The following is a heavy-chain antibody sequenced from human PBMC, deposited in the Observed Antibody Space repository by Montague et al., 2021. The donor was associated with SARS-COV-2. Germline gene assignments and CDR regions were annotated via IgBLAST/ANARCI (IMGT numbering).Heavy chain of an antibody. CDR1: GFTFSSYD. D-gene: IGHD4-17*01. V-gene: IGHV3-13*01. Sequence: SLRLSCAASGFTFSSYDMHWVRQATGKGLEWVSAIGTAGDTYYPGSVKGRLTISRENAKNSLYLQMNSLRAGDTAVYYCARGPTTGKRGRLYWYFDLWGRGTLVTVSS. CDR2: IGTAGDT. J-gene: IGHJ2*01. CDR3: ARGPTTGKRGRLYWYFDL.